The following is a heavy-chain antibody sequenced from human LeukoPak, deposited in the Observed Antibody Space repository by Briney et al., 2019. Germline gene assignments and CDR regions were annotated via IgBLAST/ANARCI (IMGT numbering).Heavy chain of an antibody. J-gene: IGHJ6*03. V-gene: IGHV1-8*03. CDR3: ARGFGAIFSILYYYYYMDV. Sequence: ASVKVSCKASGYTFTSYDINWVRQATGQGLEWMGWMNPNSGNTGYAQKFQVRVTITRNTSISTAYMELSSLRSEDTAVYYCARGFGAIFSILYYYYYMDVWGKGTTVTVSS. CDR2: MNPNSGNT. D-gene: IGHD3-16*01. CDR1: GYTFTSYD.